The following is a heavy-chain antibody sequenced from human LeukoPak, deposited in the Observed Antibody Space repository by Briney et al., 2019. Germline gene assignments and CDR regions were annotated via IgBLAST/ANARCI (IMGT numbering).Heavy chain of an antibody. Sequence: GGSLRLSCAASGFTFSSYGMHWVRQAPGKGLEWVAVISYDGSNKYYADSVKGRFTISRDNSKNTLYLQMNSLRAEDTAVYYCAKSRNPFGGYYYFDYWGQGTLVTVSS. CDR2: ISYDGSNK. CDR1: GFTFSSYG. D-gene: IGHD1-26*01. CDR3: AKSRNPFGGYYYFDY. V-gene: IGHV3-30*18. J-gene: IGHJ4*02.